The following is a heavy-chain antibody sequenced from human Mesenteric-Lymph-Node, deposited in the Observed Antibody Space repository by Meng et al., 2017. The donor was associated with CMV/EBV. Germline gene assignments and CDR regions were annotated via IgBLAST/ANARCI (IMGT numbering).Heavy chain of an antibody. Sequence: SETLSLTCFVSGGSIGSGDYFWSWIRQPPGKGLEWIGYIYSSGNTYSNPSLKSRVTISVDTSKNQFSLKLSSVTAADTAVYYCARGERGILVVPTTHHNFDYWGQGTLVTVSS. V-gene: IGHV4-30-4*08. CDR3: ARGERGILVVPTTHHNFDY. CDR1: GGSIGSGDYF. J-gene: IGHJ4*02. CDR2: IYSSGNT. D-gene: IGHD2-2*01.